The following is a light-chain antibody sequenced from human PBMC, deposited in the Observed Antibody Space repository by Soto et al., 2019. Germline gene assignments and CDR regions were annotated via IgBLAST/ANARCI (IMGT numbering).Light chain of an antibody. CDR1: QGISSY. CDR3: QQYGSSSWT. V-gene: IGKV1-8*01. CDR2: AAS. J-gene: IGKJ1*01. Sequence: AIRMTQSPSSFSASTGDRATISCRSSQGISSYLAWYQQKPGKAPKLLIYAASTLQSGVPSRFSGSGSGTDFTLTISRLEPEDFAVYYCQQYGSSSWTFGQGTKVDIK.